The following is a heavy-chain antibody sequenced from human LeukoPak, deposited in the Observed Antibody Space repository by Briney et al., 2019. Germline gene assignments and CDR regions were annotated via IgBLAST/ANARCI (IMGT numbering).Heavy chain of an antibody. CDR3: ARDELDATTYYDFWSGYPYFDY. V-gene: IGHV3-11*01. CDR2: ISSSGSTI. CDR1: GFSFTNYA. J-gene: IGHJ4*02. Sequence: GGSLRLSCAASGFSFTNYAMSWVRQAPGKGLEWVSYISSSGSTIYYADSVKGRFTISRDNAKNSLYLQMNSLRAEDTAVYYCARDELDATTYYDFWSGYPYFDYWGQGTLVTVSS. D-gene: IGHD3-3*01.